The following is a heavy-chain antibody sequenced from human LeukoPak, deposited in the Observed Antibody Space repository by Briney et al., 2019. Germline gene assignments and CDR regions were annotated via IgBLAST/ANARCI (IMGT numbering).Heavy chain of an antibody. Sequence: GGSLRLSCAASGFTFSSYGMHWVRRAPGKGLEWVAVISYDGSNKYYADSVKGRFTISRDNSKNTLYLQMNSLRAEDTAVYYCASDPWGYYFDYWGQGTLVTVSS. CDR3: ASDPWGYYFDY. J-gene: IGHJ4*02. V-gene: IGHV3-30*03. D-gene: IGHD3-16*01. CDR2: ISYDGSNK. CDR1: GFTFSSYG.